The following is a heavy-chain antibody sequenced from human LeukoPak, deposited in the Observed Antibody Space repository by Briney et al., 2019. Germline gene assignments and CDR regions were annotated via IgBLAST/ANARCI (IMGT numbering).Heavy chain of an antibody. CDR3: ANGGANFDY. CDR1: GFAFSSYG. V-gene: IGHV3-30*02. J-gene: IGHJ4*02. Sequence: GGSLRLSCAASGFAFSSYGMSWVRQAPGKGLEWVAFIRYDGSNKYYADSVKGRFTISRDNSKNTLYLQMNGLRAEDTAVYYCANGGANFDYWGQGTLVTVSS. CDR2: IRYDGSNK. D-gene: IGHD4-17*01.